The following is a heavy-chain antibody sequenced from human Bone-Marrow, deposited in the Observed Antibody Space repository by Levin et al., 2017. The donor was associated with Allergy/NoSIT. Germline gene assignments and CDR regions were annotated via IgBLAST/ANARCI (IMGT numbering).Heavy chain of an antibody. V-gene: IGHV4-30-4*01. Sequence: SQTLSLTCTVSGGSISSDDYYWSWIRQPPGKGLEWIGYIYYSGSTYYNPSLKSRVNVSVDTSKNQFSLKLSSVTAADTAVYYCARVSSMGRIDYWGQGTLVTVSS. J-gene: IGHJ4*02. CDR3: ARVSSMGRIDY. D-gene: IGHD3-16*01. CDR1: GGSISSDDYY. CDR2: IYYSGST.